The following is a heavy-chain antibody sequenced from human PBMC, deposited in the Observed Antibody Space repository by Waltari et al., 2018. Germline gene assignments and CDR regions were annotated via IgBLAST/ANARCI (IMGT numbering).Heavy chain of an antibody. V-gene: IGHV1-24*01. Sequence: QVQVVQSGAEVMKPGASVKVSCKVSEYTLGGFSIHWVRQLPGKGPEWIGRLESGDEKSTSARKFLGRVTMTEDTSTDTAYMVLSSLRSEDTAVYYCRLMGRNIVLAGAAPSYYTYIDVWGRGTSVTVYS. D-gene: IGHD2-15*01. J-gene: IGHJ6*03. CDR1: EYTLGGFS. CDR3: RLMGRNIVLAGAAPSYYTYIDV. CDR2: LESGDEKS.